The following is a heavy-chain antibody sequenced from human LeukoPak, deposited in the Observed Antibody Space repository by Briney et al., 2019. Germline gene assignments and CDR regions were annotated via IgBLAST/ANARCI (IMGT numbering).Heavy chain of an antibody. CDR2: MNPNSGNT. CDR1: GYTFTSYD. CDR3: ARGYSYGYGADY. V-gene: IGHV1-8*03. D-gene: IGHD5-18*01. Sequence: ASVKVSCKASGYTFTSYDINRVRQATGQGLEWMGWMNPNSGNTGYAQKFQGRVTITRNTSISTAYMELSSLRSEGTAVYYCARGYSYGYGADYWGQGTLVTVSS. J-gene: IGHJ4*02.